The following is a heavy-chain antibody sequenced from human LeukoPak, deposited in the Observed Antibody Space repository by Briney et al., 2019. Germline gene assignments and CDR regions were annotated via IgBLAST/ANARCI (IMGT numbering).Heavy chain of an antibody. CDR3: ARGAIVVVVAATPMDGMDV. J-gene: IGHJ6*02. CDR1: GGTFSSYA. V-gene: IGHV1-69*13. Sequence: GASVKVSCKASGGTFSSYAISWVRQAPGQGLEWMGGIIPIFGTANYAQKFQGRVTITADESTSTAYMELSSLRSEDTAVYYCARGAIVVVVAATPMDGMDVWGQGTTVTVSS. D-gene: IGHD2-15*01. CDR2: IIPIFGTA.